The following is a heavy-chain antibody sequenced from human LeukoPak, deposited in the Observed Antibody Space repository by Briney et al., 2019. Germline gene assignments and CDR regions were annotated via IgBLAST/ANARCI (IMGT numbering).Heavy chain of an antibody. D-gene: IGHD4-17*01. J-gene: IGHJ5*02. Sequence: SGGSLRLSCAASGFSFSSYEMNWVRQAPGKGLEWVSYISSSGSTIYYADSVKGRFTISRGNAKNSLYLQMNSLRAEDTAVYYCARGTTVTRFDPWGQGTLVTVSS. CDR3: ARGTTVTRFDP. V-gene: IGHV3-48*03. CDR2: ISSSGSTI. CDR1: GFSFSSYE.